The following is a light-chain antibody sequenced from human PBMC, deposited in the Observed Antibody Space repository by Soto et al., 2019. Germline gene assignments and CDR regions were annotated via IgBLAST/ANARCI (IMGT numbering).Light chain of an antibody. CDR3: QQLHDYPIT. J-gene: IGKJ5*01. CDR2: AAS. V-gene: IGKV1-9*01. CDR1: QGIDSS. Sequence: ILLTQSPSSLSASVGDRVTITRRASQGIDSSFAWYQEKPGKAPKLLIYAASSLQSGVPSRFSGSGSGTDFTLTISSLQPEGFATYYCQQLHDYPITFGQGTRLEIK.